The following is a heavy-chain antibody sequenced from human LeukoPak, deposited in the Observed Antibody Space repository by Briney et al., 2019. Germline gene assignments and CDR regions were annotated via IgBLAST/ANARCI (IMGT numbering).Heavy chain of an antibody. J-gene: IGHJ4*02. CDR2: ISSGSSTI. D-gene: IGHD3-3*01. Sequence: GGSLRLSCAASGFTFSSYSLNWVRQAPGKGLEWVSYISSGSSTIYYADSVKGRFTVSRDNAKNSLYLQMNSLRAEDTAVYYCARFWSGNYWGQGTLVTVSS. V-gene: IGHV3-48*01. CDR1: GFTFSSYS. CDR3: ARFWSGNY.